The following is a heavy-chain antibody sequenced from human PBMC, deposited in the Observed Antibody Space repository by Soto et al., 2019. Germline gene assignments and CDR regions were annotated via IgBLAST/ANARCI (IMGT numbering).Heavy chain of an antibody. J-gene: IGHJ4*02. V-gene: IGHV3-74*01. D-gene: IGHD1-26*01. Sequence: EVQLVESGGGLVQPGGSLRLSCAASGFTFSSYWMHWVRQAPGKGLVWVSRINSDGSSTSYADSVKGRFTISRDNAKNTLYLQMSSLGAEDTAVYYCHAGAGGDFDHWGEGTLVTVSS. CDR3: HAGAGGDFDH. CDR2: INSDGSST. CDR1: GFTFSSYW.